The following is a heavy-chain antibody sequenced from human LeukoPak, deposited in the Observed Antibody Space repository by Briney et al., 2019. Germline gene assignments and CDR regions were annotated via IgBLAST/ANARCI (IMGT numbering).Heavy chain of an antibody. CDR2: IKQDGSEK. CDR3: ARPLYDDVWGSYRSGGEYYFDY. Sequence: PGGSLRLSCAASGFTFSIFWMRWPPQAPGKGLVWVANIKQDGSEKYYVDSVKGRFTISRDNAKNSLYLQMNSLRAEDTAVYYCARPLYDDVWGSYRSGGEYYFDYWGQGTLVTVSS. V-gene: IGHV3-7*01. J-gene: IGHJ4*02. CDR1: GFTFSIFW. D-gene: IGHD3-16*02.